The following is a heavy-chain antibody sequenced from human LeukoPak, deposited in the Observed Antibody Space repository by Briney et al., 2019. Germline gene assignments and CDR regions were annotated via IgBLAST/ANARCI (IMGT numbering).Heavy chain of an antibody. CDR1: GGSISSYY. CDR3: ASTYYDFWSGSDV. V-gene: IGHV4-4*09. Sequence: SETLSLTCTVSGGSISSYYWSWIRQPPGKGLEWVGYIYTSGSTNYNPSLKSRVTISVDTSKNQFSLKLSSVTAADTAVYYCASTYYDFWSGSDVWGKGTTVTVSS. CDR2: IYTSGST. D-gene: IGHD3-3*01. J-gene: IGHJ6*04.